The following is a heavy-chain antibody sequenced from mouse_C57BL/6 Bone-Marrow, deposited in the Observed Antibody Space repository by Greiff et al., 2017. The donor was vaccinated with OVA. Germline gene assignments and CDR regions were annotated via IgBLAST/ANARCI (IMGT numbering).Heavy chain of an antibody. CDR3: ARYKLYYSHYVFDY. J-gene: IGHJ2*01. Sequence: EVQLVESGGGLVQPGGSLSLSCAASGFTFTDYYMSWVRQPPGKALEWLGFIRNKANGYTTEYSASVKGRFTISRDNSQSILYLQMNALRAEDSATYYCARYKLYYSHYVFDYWGQGTTLTVSS. D-gene: IGHD2-5*01. CDR2: IRNKANGYTT. V-gene: IGHV7-3*01. CDR1: GFTFTDYY.